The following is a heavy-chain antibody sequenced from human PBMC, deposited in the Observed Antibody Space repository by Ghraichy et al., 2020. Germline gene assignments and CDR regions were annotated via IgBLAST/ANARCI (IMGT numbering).Heavy chain of an antibody. CDR1: GGSISSYY. J-gene: IGHJ3*02. V-gene: IGHV4-59*01. CDR3: ARAYDYGDSDAFDI. D-gene: IGHD4-17*01. Sequence: SETLSLTCTVSGGSISSYYWSWIRQPPGKGLEWIGYIYYSGSTNYNPSLKSRVTISVDTSKNQFSLKLSSVTAADTAVYYCARAYDYGDSDAFDIWGQGTMVTVSS. CDR2: IYYSGST.